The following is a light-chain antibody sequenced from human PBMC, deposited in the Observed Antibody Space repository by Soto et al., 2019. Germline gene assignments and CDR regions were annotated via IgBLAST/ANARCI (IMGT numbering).Light chain of an antibody. CDR2: EDV. Sequence: QSVLTQPASVSGSPGQSITISCTGTSSDVGSYNRVSWYQKYPGKAPRLLIYEDVKRPSGVCNRFSGSKSDNTASLRISGLEAEDEADYYCFSYAGGSSWVFGGGTKLTVL. CDR3: FSYAGGSSWV. CDR1: SSDVGSYNR. V-gene: IGLV2-23*01. J-gene: IGLJ3*02.